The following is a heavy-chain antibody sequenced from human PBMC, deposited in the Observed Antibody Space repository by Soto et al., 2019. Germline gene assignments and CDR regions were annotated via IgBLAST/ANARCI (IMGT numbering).Heavy chain of an antibody. J-gene: IGHJ4*02. D-gene: IGHD4-17*01. CDR2: IILPFGTP. Sequence: QVRLEQAEAEVKKPGSSVKVSCKASGGTFRNYAISWVRQAPGQWLEWMGVIILPFGTPNYAQTFQGRVTITADESMTTAYMVLSGLRSEDTDVYYCSRGSDYEGYFDYGGRGTLVNVYS. CDR1: GGTFRNYA. CDR3: SRGSDYEGYFDY. V-gene: IGHV1-69*12.